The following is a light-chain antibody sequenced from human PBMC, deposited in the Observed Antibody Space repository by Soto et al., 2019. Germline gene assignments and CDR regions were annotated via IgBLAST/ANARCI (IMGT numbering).Light chain of an antibody. V-gene: IGKV1-17*01. J-gene: IGKJ1*01. CDR3: LQYNSSPWT. CDR2: EAS. Sequence: DIQMTQSPSSLSASVGDRVTITCRASQGIRSHLGWYQQKPGKAPKRLIYEASTLQSGVPSRFSGSGSGTEFTLTISSLQPEDFATYFCLQYNSSPWTFGQGTKVEIK. CDR1: QGIRSH.